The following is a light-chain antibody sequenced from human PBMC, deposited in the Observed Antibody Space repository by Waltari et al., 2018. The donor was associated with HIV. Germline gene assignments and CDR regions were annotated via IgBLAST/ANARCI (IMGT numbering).Light chain of an antibody. V-gene: IGKV1-12*01. Sequence: DIQMTQSPSSVSASVGDRITLTCRATQGISTWLAWYQQKSGKAPRLLISGASNLEPGVPSRFSGSGSGTSFSLTITSLQAEDFAIDYCQQTNSFPFTFGQGTRLQMK. CDR2: GAS. J-gene: IGKJ5*01. CDR1: QGISTW. CDR3: QQTNSFPFT.